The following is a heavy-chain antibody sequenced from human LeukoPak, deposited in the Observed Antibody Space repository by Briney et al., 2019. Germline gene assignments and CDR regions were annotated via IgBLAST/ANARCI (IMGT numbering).Heavy chain of an antibody. CDR1: GFTFGNAW. V-gene: IGHV3-15*01. CDR3: TPSYSSGWESPPFDY. CDR2: IKSKTEGGTT. Sequence: GGSLRLSWAASGFTFGNAWISWVRQAPGKGLEWVGRIKSKTEGGTTDYAAPVKGRFTISRDDSKNTLCLQMNSLKTEDTAVYYCTPSYSSGWESPPFDYWGQGTLVTVSS. J-gene: IGHJ4*02. D-gene: IGHD6-19*01.